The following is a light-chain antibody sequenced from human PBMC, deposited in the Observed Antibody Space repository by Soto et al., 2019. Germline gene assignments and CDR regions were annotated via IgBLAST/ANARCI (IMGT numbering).Light chain of an antibody. V-gene: IGKV1-9*01. CDR2: SAS. J-gene: IGKJ4*01. Sequence: DIPLTQSPSFLSAFVGDTVTITCRASQAMSTYLAWYQQKPGKVPKLLIRSASTLQSGVPPRFSGGGSRTEFTLTSSTLQPDDSGIYYCQQLNGYQLACGGGTNVEIK. CDR1: QAMSTY. CDR3: QQLNGYQLA.